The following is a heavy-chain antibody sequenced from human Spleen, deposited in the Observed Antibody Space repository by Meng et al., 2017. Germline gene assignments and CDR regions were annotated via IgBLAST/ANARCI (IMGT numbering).Heavy chain of an antibody. J-gene: IGHJ3*01. Sequence: GESLKISCKGSGYRFTDSWIGWVRQMPGKGLEWMGIIYPGASDTRYSPSFQGQVTISADKSISTAYLQWSSLKASDTAMYYCARKYYYDSSGYYEDEAFDVWGQGTMVTVSS. D-gene: IGHD3-22*01. CDR3: ARKYYYDSSGYYEDEAFDV. CDR1: GYRFTDSW. V-gene: IGHV5-51*01. CDR2: IYPGASDT.